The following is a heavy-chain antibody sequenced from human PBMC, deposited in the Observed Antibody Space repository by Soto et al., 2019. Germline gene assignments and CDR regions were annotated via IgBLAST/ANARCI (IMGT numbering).Heavy chain of an antibody. J-gene: IGHJ6*02. Sequence: GGSLRLSCAASGFTFSSYAMSWVRQAPGKGLEWVSAISGSGGSAYYADSVKGRFTISRDNSKNTLYLQMNSLRAEDTAVYYCAKDPNYYYYGMDVWGQGTTVTVSS. CDR1: GFTFSSYA. CDR2: ISGSGGSA. V-gene: IGHV3-23*01. CDR3: AKDPNYYYYGMDV.